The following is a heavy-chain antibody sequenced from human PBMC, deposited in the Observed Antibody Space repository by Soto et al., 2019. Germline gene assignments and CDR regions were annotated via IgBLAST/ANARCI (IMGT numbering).Heavy chain of an antibody. V-gene: IGHV1-18*01. J-gene: IGHJ3*02. Sequence: ASVKVSCKASGYTSVSYGISWVRQAPGQGLEWMGWNSAYNGNTNYAQKFQGRVTMTTDTSTSTAYMELRSLRSDDTAVYYCARGAYYDSPDAFDIWGQGTMVTVSS. CDR3: ARGAYYDSPDAFDI. D-gene: IGHD3-22*01. CDR1: GYTSVSYG. CDR2: NSAYNGNT.